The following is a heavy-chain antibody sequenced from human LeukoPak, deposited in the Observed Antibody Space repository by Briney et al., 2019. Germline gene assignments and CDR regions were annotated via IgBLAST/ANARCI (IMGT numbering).Heavy chain of an antibody. CDR2: ISNTGSTE. J-gene: IGHJ4*02. CDR1: GFTLSNHE. CDR3: ARGPYPGSMFLDH. V-gene: IGHV3-48*03. Sequence: RGSLRLSCAASGFTLSNHEMNWVRQAPGKGLEWVSYISNTGSTEYYPDSVKGRFTISRDNAKGSLYLQMNNLRAEDTAVYYCARGPYPGSMFLDHWGQGTLVTVSS. D-gene: IGHD3-10*02.